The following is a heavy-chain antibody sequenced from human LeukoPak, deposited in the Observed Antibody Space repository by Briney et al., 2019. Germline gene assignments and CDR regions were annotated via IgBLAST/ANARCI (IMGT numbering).Heavy chain of an antibody. Sequence: SETLSVSCTVSGGSISSYYWSWIRQPPGKGLEWIGYIYYSGSTNYNPSLKSRVTISVDTSKNQFSLKLSSVTAADTAMYYCASSVINSSGYLDYWGQGTLVTVSS. D-gene: IGHD6-19*01. CDR2: IYYSGST. J-gene: IGHJ4*02. CDR1: GGSISSYY. CDR3: ASSVINSSGYLDY. V-gene: IGHV4-59*01.